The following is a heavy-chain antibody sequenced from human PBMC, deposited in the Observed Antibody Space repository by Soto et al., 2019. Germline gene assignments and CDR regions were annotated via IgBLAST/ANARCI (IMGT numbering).Heavy chain of an antibody. V-gene: IGHV4-59*01. Sequence: PSETLSLTCTVSGGSISSYYWSWVLQPPGKGLEWIGYIYYSGSTNYSPSLKSRVTISVDTSKNQFSLKLSSVTAADTAVYYCARDPLTTGIDGMDVWGQGTTVTVSS. CDR1: GGSISSYY. J-gene: IGHJ6*02. D-gene: IGHD3-3*01. CDR2: IYYSGST. CDR3: ARDPLTTGIDGMDV.